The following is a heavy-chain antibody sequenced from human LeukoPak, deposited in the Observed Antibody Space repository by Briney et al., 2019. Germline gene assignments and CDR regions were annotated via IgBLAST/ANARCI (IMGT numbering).Heavy chain of an antibody. V-gene: IGHV1-3*01. Sequence: ASVKVSCKASGYTFTSYAMHWVRQAPGQRLEWMGWINAGNGNTKYSQKFQGRVTITRDTSASTAYMELRSLRSEDTAVYYCARDFMVRGVSNTPGYWGQGTLVTVSS. CDR3: ARDFMVRGVSNTPGY. CDR2: INAGNGNT. D-gene: IGHD3-10*01. CDR1: GYTFTSYA. J-gene: IGHJ4*02.